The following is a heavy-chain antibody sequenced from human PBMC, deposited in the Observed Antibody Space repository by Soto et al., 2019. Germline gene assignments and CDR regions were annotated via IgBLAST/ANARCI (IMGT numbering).Heavy chain of an antibody. Sequence: AGGSLRLSCAASGFPFTNAWINWVRQAPGKGLEWVGRIKSKTDGGTTDYAEPVKGRFAISRDDSNNMVYLQMNSLKIEDTAVYYCTTDSYSTIIIVRFDYWGHGTLVTVSS. D-gene: IGHD3-22*01. V-gene: IGHV3-15*07. CDR3: TTDSYSTIIIVRFDY. CDR2: IKSKTDGGTT. J-gene: IGHJ4*01. CDR1: GFPFTNAW.